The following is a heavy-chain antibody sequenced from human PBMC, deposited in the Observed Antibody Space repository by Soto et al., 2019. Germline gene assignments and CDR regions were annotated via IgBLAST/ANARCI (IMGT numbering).Heavy chain of an antibody. V-gene: IGHV4-39*01. D-gene: IGHD2-15*01. CDR1: GGSISSSSYY. CDR3: ARQRYCSGGSCYSEFDY. Sequence: SETLSLTCTVSGGSISSSSYYWGWIRQPPGKGLEWIGSIYYSGSTYYNPSLKSRVTISVDTSKNQFSLKLSSVTAADTAVYYCARQRYCSGGSCYSEFDYWGQGTLVTVSS. CDR2: IYYSGST. J-gene: IGHJ4*02.